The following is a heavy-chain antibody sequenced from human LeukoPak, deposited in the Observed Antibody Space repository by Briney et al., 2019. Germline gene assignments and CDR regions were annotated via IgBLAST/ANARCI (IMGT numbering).Heavy chain of an antibody. CDR2: INSDGSST. V-gene: IGHV3-74*01. D-gene: IGHD3-3*01. Sequence: GGSLRLSCAASGFTFSSYWMHWVRQAPGKGLVWVSRINSDGSSTTYADPVKGRFTISRDNAKNTLYLQMNSLRAEDTAVYYCARVEPIRLLVDYWGQGTLVTVSS. J-gene: IGHJ4*02. CDR3: ARVEPIRLLVDY. CDR1: GFTFSSYW.